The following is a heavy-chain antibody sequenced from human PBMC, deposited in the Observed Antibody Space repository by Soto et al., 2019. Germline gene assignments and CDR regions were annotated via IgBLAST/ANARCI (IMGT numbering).Heavy chain of an antibody. CDR3: ARGGDFWSGYYRRFDP. D-gene: IGHD3-3*01. CDR2: IYYSGST. Sequence: SETLSLTCTVSGGSISSGGYYWSWIRQHPGKGLEWIGYIYYSGSTYYNPSLKSRVTISVDTSKNQFSLKLSSVTAADTAVYYCARGGDFWSGYYRRFDPWGRGTLVTVPS. CDR1: GGSISSGGYY. V-gene: IGHV4-31*03. J-gene: IGHJ5*02.